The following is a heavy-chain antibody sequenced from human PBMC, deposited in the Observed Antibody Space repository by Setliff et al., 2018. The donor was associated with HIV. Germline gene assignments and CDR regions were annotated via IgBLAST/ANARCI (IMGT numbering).Heavy chain of an antibody. CDR1: GFTFSDYS. Sequence: PGESLKISCAASGFTFSDYSMNWFRRTPGKGLEWVSFIHSSSSSIYHADSVKGRFTISRDNARNSGFLQMNSLRVEDTAVYYCARALRGSGEDSWGQGTLVTVSS. D-gene: IGHD3-10*01. CDR3: ARALRGSGEDS. V-gene: IGHV3-11*01. CDR2: IHSSSSSI. J-gene: IGHJ4*02.